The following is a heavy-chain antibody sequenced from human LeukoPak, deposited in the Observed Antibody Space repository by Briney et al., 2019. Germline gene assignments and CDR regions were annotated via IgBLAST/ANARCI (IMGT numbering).Heavy chain of an antibody. J-gene: IGHJ5*02. CDR1: GGSFSGYY. Sequence: SETLSLTCAVYGGSFSGYYWSWIHQPPGKGLEWIGEINHSGSTNYNPSLKSRVTISVDTSKNQFSLKLSSVTAADTAVYYCARAVGATRGFDPWGQGTLVTVSS. D-gene: IGHD1-26*01. V-gene: IGHV4-34*01. CDR2: INHSGST. CDR3: ARAVGATRGFDP.